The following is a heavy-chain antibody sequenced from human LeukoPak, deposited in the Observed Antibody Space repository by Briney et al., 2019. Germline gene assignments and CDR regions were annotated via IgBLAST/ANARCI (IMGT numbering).Heavy chain of an antibody. J-gene: IGHJ4*02. CDR3: AKDDNYRNFDC. V-gene: IGHV3-43*01. D-gene: IGHD1-1*01. CDR1: GSTFDDYT. Sequence: GGSLRLSCAASGSTFDDYTMHWVRQAPGKGLEWVSLISWDGGSTYYADSVKGRFTISRDNSKNSLYLQMNSLRTEDTALYYCAKDDNYRNFDCWGQGTLVTVSS. CDR2: ISWDGGST.